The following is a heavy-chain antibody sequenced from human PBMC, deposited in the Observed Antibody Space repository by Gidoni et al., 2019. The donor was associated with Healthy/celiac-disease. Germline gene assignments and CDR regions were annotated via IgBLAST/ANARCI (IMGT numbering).Heavy chain of an antibody. Sequence: GLVKPSETLSLTCTVSGGSISSSSYYWGWIRQPPGKGLEWIGSIYYSGSTYYNPSLKSRVTISVDTSKNQFSLKLSSVTAADTAVYYCARHYYDFWSGYYTWGQGTLVTVSS. J-gene: IGHJ4*02. CDR1: GGSISSSSYY. D-gene: IGHD3-3*01. CDR3: ARHYYDFWSGYYT. CDR2: IYYSGST. V-gene: IGHV4-39*01.